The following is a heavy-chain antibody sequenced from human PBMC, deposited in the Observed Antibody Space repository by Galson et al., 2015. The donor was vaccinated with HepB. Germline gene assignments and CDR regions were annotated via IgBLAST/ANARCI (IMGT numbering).Heavy chain of an antibody. CDR2: IIPIFGTA. CDR1: GGTFSSYA. J-gene: IGHJ6*02. V-gene: IGHV1-69*13. Sequence: SVKVSCKASGGTFSSYAISWVRQAPGQGLEWMGGIIPIFGTANYAQKFQGRVTITADESTSTAYMELSSLRSEDTAVYYCARARYSYGSGYYYYYGMDVWGQGTTVTVSS. D-gene: IGHD3-10*01. CDR3: ARARYSYGSGYYYYYGMDV.